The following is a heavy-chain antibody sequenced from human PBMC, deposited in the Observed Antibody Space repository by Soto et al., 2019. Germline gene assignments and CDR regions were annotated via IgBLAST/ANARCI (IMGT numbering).Heavy chain of an antibody. CDR2: IYYSGST. J-gene: IGHJ5*02. Sequence: PSETLSLTCTVSGGSVSSGSYYWSWIRQPPGKGLEWIGYIYYSGSTNYNPSLKSRVTISVDTSKNQFSLKLSSVTAADTAVYYCARNYHLIYYGSGSHSNLFDPWGQGSLVTVSS. V-gene: IGHV4-61*01. D-gene: IGHD3-10*01. CDR3: ARNYHLIYYGSGSHSNLFDP. CDR1: GGSVSSGSYY.